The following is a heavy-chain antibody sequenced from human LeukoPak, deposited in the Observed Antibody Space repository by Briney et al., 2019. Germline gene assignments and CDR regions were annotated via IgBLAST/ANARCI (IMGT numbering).Heavy chain of an antibody. Sequence: ASVKVSCEASGYTFTSYGISWVRQAPGQGLEWMGWISAYNGNTNYAQKLQGRVTMTTDTSTSTAYMELRSLRSDDTAVYYCARDRAHPTRPSYNLVVPAAPDAFDIWGQGTMVTVSS. V-gene: IGHV1-18*01. CDR2: ISAYNGNT. D-gene: IGHD2-2*01. CDR1: GYTFTSYG. CDR3: ARDRAHPTRPSYNLVVPAAPDAFDI. J-gene: IGHJ3*02.